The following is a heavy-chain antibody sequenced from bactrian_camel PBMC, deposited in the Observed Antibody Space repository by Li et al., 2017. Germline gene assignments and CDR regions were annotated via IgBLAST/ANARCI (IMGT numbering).Heavy chain of an antibody. J-gene: IGHJ4*01. V-gene: IGHV3S40*01. CDR1: GFTFTSYD. CDR3: AADVRQHTCLSRIRPEDWNY. D-gene: IGHD2*01. Sequence: DVQLVESGGGSVQAGGSLRLSCVASGFTFTSYDMGWIRQAPGKGLEWVSAISRNGDSTNYAASVKGRVTISHDSAKNTLYLQMNALKPSDTAMYYCAADVRQHTCLSRIRPEDWNYWGKGTQVTVS. CDR2: ISRNGDST.